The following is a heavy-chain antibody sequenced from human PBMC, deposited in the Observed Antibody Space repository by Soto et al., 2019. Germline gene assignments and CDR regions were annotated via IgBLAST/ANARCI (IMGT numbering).Heavy chain of an antibody. CDR1: GFTFSSYV. CDR2: ISGSGGST. V-gene: IGHV3-23*01. D-gene: IGHD3-9*01. Sequence: PGGSLGLSCAASGFTFSSYVISWVLQAPGKGLEWVSAISGSGGSTYYADSVKGRFTISRDNSTNTLYRQMNSLRAVVTTVNSCAKDFSCYDILTRYYTSRSADVWGKGTTGTVSS. J-gene: IGHJ6*04. CDR3: AKDFSCYDILTRYYTSRSADV.